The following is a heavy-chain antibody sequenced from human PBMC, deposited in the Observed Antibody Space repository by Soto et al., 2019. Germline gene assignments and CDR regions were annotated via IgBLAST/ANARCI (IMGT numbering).Heavy chain of an antibody. J-gene: IGHJ3*02. V-gene: IGHV3-33*01. CDR3: VRDLGRTDYRNNDIFDI. CDR2: LWYDGTTK. D-gene: IGHD3-10*01. Sequence: QVVESGGGVVQPGRSLTLSCATSGFTFRSCGLHWVSQAPGKGLEWVAVLWYDGTTKYYSDSAKGRFIISRDNSKNTLYLQMNSVRVEDTGVYYCVRDLGRTDYRNNDIFDIWGQGTKVTVSS. CDR1: GFTFRSCG.